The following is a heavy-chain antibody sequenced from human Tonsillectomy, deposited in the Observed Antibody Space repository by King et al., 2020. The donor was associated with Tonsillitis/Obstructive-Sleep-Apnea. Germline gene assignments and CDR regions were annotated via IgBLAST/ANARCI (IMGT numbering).Heavy chain of an antibody. D-gene: IGHD6-13*01. V-gene: IGHV3-23*04. CDR2: ISGSGART. CDR1: GFTFSSYA. Sequence: VQLVESGGGLVQPGGSLRLSCAASGFTFSSYAMNWVRRAPGKGLEWVSGISGSGARTHHADSVKGRFTISRDNSKNTLYVQMNSLRAEDTAVYYCAKVPPYSSNWDHYFDCWGQGTPVTVSS. CDR3: AKVPPYSSNWDHYFDC. J-gene: IGHJ4*02.